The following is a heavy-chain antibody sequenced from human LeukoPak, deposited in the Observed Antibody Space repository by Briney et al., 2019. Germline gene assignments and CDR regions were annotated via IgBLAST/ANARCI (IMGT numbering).Heavy chain of an antibody. J-gene: IGHJ4*02. CDR1: GFTFSSYA. Sequence: GGSLRLSCAASGFTFSSYAMSWVRQAPGKGLECVSASSGSGGSIYYADSVEGRFTISRDKSKNTLYLQMNSLRAEDTAVYYCAKGIESSGSYYTCFDYWGQGTLVTVSS. D-gene: IGHD1-26*01. CDR3: AKGIESSGSYYTCFDY. V-gene: IGHV3-23*01. CDR2: SSGSGGSI.